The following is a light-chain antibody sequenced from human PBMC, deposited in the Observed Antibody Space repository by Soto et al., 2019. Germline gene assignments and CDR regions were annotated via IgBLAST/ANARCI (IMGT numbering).Light chain of an antibody. Sequence: EVVLTQSPGTLSLSPGERATLSCRASQSVSSTYLAWYQQRPGQAPRLLIYGASTRATDIPDRISGSGSGTDFTLTVSRLEPEDFAVYYCQQYGSTPSSFGQGTKVESK. V-gene: IGKV3-20*01. CDR1: QSVSSTY. J-gene: IGKJ1*01. CDR3: QQYGSTPSS. CDR2: GAS.